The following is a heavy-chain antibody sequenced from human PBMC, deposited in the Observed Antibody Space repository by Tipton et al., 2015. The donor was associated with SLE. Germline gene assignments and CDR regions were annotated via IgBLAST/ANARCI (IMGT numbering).Heavy chain of an antibody. CDR3: ARDTYQLLDRGFVENTWFYP. CDR1: GYTFTSYD. CDR2: MNPDSGKI. Sequence: QSGAEVKKPGASVKVSCKASGYTFTSYDINWVRQAPGQGLEWMGWMNPDSGKIGYAQKFQGRVTMTRSTSISTAYMELNSLTSEDTAVYFCARDTYQLLDRGFVENTWFYPCGQVTLVTVSS. D-gene: IGHD2-2*01. J-gene: IGHJ5*02. V-gene: IGHV1-8*01.